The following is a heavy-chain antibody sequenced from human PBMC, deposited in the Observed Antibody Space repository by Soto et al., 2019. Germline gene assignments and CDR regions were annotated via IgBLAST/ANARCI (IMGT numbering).Heavy chain of an antibody. D-gene: IGHD3-9*01. CDR1: GRTFSSYT. Sequence: SVEVSCKASGRTFSSYTISWLRQAPGKGLAWVGRIIPIRGIANHAQKFQGRVTITADKSTSTAYMELSSLRSEDTAVYYCASDVFRYCDWLGVDHDALDNWGQGTMLTVSS. V-gene: IGHV1-69*02. CDR2: IIPIRGIA. CDR3: ASDVFRYCDWLGVDHDALDN. J-gene: IGHJ3*02.